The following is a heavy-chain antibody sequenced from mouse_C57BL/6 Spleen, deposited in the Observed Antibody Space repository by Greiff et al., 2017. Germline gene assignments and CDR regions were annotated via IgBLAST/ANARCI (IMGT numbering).Heavy chain of an antibody. CDR2: IYPGDGDT. CDR3: ARDYYGSSSEGYYAMDY. CDR1: GYAFSSYW. D-gene: IGHD1-1*01. J-gene: IGHJ4*01. Sequence: QVQLQQPGAELVRPGSSVKLSCKASGYAFSSYWMNWVKQRPGKGLEWIGQIYPGDGDTNYNGKFKGKATLTADKSSSTAYMQLSSLTSEDSAVYFCARDYYGSSSEGYYAMDYWGQGTSVTVSS. V-gene: IGHV1-80*01.